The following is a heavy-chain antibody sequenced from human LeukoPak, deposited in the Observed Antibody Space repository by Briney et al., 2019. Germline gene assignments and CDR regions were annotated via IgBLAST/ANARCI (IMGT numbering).Heavy chain of an antibody. V-gene: IGHV3-64*01. CDR1: GFTFSSYA. CDR2: ISSNGGST. D-gene: IGHD3-16*01. Sequence: PGGSLRLSCAASGFTFSSYAMHWVRQAPGKGLEYVSAISSNGGSTYYANSVKGRFTISRDNSKNTLYLQMGSLRAEDMAVYYCAKGGHGYWDFDLWGRGTLVTVSS. CDR3: AKGGHGYWDFDL. J-gene: IGHJ2*01.